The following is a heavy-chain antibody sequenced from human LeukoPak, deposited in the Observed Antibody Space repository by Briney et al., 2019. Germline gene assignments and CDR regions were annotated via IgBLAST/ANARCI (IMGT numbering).Heavy chain of an antibody. CDR1: GGSISSSSYY. V-gene: IGHV4-39*01. D-gene: IGHD1-26*01. Sequence: SETLSLTCTVSGGSISSSSYYWGWIRQPPGKGLEWIGSIYYRGSTYYHPSLKSRVAISVDTSKNQFSLKLRSVTAADTALYYCGHSGSYYLFDYWGQGTLVSVSS. J-gene: IGHJ4*02. CDR2: IYYRGST. CDR3: GHSGSYYLFDY.